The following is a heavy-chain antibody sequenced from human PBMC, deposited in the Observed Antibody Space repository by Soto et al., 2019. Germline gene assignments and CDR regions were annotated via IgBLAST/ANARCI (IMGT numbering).Heavy chain of an antibody. CDR2: ISGSGGSA. J-gene: IGHJ4*02. CDR1: GFSLGSSG. Sequence: EVQLLESGGGVVQPGGSLRLTCAASGFSLGSSGMSWVRQAPGKGLEWVSSISGSGGSAYYADSVKGRFTISRDNAKNNLYLQMNALRVEDTGVYYCTRGPRPTSTGTGAFWGQGTLVTVSS. V-gene: IGHV3-23*01. CDR3: TRGPRPTSTGTGAF. D-gene: IGHD1-1*01.